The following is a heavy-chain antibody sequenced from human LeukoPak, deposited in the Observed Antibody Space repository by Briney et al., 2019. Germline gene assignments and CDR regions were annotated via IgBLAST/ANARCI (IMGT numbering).Heavy chain of an antibody. D-gene: IGHD3-9*01. J-gene: IGHJ6*04. Sequence: ETLSLTCAVYGGSFSGYYWSWIRQAPGKGLEWVANIKQDGSEKYYVDSVKGRFTISRDNAKNSLYLQMNSLRAEDTAVYYCARLRYRAPVDVWGKGTTVTVSS. CDR2: IKQDGSEK. CDR3: ARLRYRAPVDV. V-gene: IGHV3-7*01. CDR1: GGSFSGYY.